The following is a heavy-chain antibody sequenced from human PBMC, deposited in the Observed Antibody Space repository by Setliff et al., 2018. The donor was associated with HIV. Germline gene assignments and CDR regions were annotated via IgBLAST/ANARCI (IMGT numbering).Heavy chain of an antibody. Sequence: ETLSLTCTVSGGSINTYYWSWIRQPAGKGLEWIGRFYTSGSTNYNPSLKSRVTMSVDTSKNQFSLKLSSVTAADTAIYYCARRIYGNNPYFDYWSQGTLVTVSS. J-gene: IGHJ4*02. CDR1: GGSINTYY. D-gene: IGHD4-17*01. CDR2: FYTSGST. V-gene: IGHV4-4*07. CDR3: ARRIYGNNPYFDY.